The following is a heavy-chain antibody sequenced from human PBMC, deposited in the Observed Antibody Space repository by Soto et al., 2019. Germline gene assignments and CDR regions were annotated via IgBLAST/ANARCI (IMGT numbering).Heavy chain of an antibody. Sequence: EVQLVESGGGLIQPGGSLRLSCAASGFTVSNKYMTWVRQAPGKGLEWVSVIYSGGSTYYADSVKGRFTISRDNSRNTLYLQMISLRAEDSAVYYCASRPGGDYPFFDYWVQGTLVTVSS. D-gene: IGHD4-17*01. CDR1: GFTVSNKY. CDR3: ASRPGGDYPFFDY. CDR2: IYSGGST. V-gene: IGHV3-53*01. J-gene: IGHJ4*02.